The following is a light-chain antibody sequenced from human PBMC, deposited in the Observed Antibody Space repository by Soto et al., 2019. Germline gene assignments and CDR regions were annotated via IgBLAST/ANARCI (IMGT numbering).Light chain of an antibody. CDR1: QSIRIN. V-gene: IGKV3D-15*01. CDR2: GAS. CDR3: QQYSNWPAIT. Sequence: EIVLTQSPPTLSVSPGERASLSCRASQSIRINLAWYQQKPGQAPRLLIYGASTRATGIPARFSGSGSGTDFTLTISSLQSEDFAVYYCQQYSNWPAITFGQGTRLEIK. J-gene: IGKJ5*01.